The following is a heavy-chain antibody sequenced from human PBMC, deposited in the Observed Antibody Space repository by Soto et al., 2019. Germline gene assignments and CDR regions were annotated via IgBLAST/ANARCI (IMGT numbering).Heavy chain of an antibody. CDR3: ARRSGDYVGWFDP. J-gene: IGHJ5*02. CDR2: IYSGGST. CDR1: GFTVSSNY. V-gene: IGHV3-53*02. Sequence: EVQLVETGGGLIQPGGSPRLSCAASGFTVSSNYMSWVRQAPGKGLEWVSVIYSGGSTYYADSVKGRFTISRDNSKNTLYLQMNSLRAEDTAVYYCARRSGDYVGWFDPWGQGTLVTVSS. D-gene: IGHD4-17*01.